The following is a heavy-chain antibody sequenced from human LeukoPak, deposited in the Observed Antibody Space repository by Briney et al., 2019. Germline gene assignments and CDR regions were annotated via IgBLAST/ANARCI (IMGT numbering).Heavy chain of an antibody. V-gene: IGHV4-34*01. CDR2: INHRGSA. CDR3: ARGVVAGSLGDYYYYMDA. CDR1: GGSFSGHY. D-gene: IGHD6-19*01. Sequence: SETLSLTCAVYGGSFSGHYWTWIRQSPGKALEWVGEINHRGSAHYAPSLRSRVTTSVDTAKNQFSLRLNSVTAADTAVYYCARGVVAGSLGDYYYYMDAWGKGTTVTVSS. J-gene: IGHJ6*03.